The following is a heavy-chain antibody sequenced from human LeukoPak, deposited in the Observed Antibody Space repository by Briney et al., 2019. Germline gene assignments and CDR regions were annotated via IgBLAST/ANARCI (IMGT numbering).Heavy chain of an antibody. V-gene: IGHV1-18*01. J-gene: IGHJ6*03. D-gene: IGHD6-19*01. Sequence: ASVKVSCKASGYTFTSYGFTWVRQAPGQGLEWMGWISAYNGNTNYAQKLQGRVTMTTDASTSTAYMELRSLRSDDTAVYYCARSDSSGRYGGYYYYYMDVWGKGTTVTVSS. CDR3: ARSDSSGRYGGYYYYYMDV. CDR1: GYTFTSYG. CDR2: ISAYNGNT.